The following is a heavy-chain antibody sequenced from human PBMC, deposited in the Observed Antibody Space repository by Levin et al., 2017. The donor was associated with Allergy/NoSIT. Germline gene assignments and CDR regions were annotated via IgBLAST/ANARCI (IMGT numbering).Heavy chain of an antibody. CDR3: ARGPSRNYFYYGVDV. V-gene: IGHV3-53*01. J-gene: IGHJ6*02. D-gene: IGHD3-10*01. CDR2: IYGDYT. CDR1: GFTVNDNY. Sequence: GESLKISCAASGFTVNDNYVTWVRQAPGKGMEWLSVIYGDYTFYADSVKGRFTISRDSVNNTVFLQMNSLRVDDTAVYYCARGPSRNYFYYGVDVWGQGTTVSVSS.